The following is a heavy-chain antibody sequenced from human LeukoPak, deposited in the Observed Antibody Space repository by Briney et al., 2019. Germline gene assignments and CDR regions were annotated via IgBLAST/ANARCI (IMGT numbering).Heavy chain of an antibody. CDR3: ARGPEQLVRSNWFDP. J-gene: IGHJ5*02. CDR2: IYYSGST. CDR1: GGSISSGGYY. V-gene: IGHV4-31*03. D-gene: IGHD6-6*01. Sequence: SETLSLTCTVSGGSISSGGYYWSWIRPHPGLGLEWIGYIYYSGSTYYNPSLKSRVTISVDTSKNQYSLKLSSVTAADTAVYYCARGPEQLVRSNWFDPWGQGTLVTVSS.